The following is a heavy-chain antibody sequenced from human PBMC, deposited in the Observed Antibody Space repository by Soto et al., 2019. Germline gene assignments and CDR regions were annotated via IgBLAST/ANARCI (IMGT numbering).Heavy chain of an antibody. V-gene: IGHV1-69*06. D-gene: IGHD1-1*01. Sequence: QVQLVQSGAEVKGPGSSVKVSCKASGGTFSNYAINWVRQAPGQGLEWMGGILPIFGTAKYAQTFQGRVTITADRSTSTAYMELSSLRSEDTAVYYCARARGGCTGTSCYPYFYYGLDVWGQGTTVTVSS. CDR3: ARARGGCTGTSCYPYFYYGLDV. CDR1: GGTFSNYA. CDR2: ILPIFGTA. J-gene: IGHJ6*02.